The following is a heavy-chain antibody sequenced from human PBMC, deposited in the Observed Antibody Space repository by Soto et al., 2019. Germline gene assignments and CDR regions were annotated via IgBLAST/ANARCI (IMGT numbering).Heavy chain of an antibody. CDR2: INHSGST. V-gene: IGHV4-34*01. J-gene: IGHJ4*02. CDR3: ARAGAAAGLNYFDY. Sequence: ETLSLTCAVYGGSFSGYYWSWIRQPPGKGLEWIGEINHSGSTNYNPSLKSRVTISVDTSKNQFSLKLSSVTAADTAVYYCARAGAAAGLNYFDYWGQGTLVIVSS. CDR1: GGSFSGYY. D-gene: IGHD6-13*01.